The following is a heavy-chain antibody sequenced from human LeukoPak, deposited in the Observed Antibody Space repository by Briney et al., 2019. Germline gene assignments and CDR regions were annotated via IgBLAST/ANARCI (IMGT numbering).Heavy chain of an antibody. Sequence: GGSLRLSCAASGFPFSAYSMNWVRQAPGKGLEWVSSISGSSGYLYYADSVKGRFTISRDNAKNSLYLHTNSLRAEDTAVYYCARPRYNWNDVFDYWGQGTLVTVSS. V-gene: IGHV3-21*01. D-gene: IGHD1-1*01. CDR3: ARPRYNWNDVFDY. J-gene: IGHJ4*02. CDR2: ISGSSGYL. CDR1: GFPFSAYS.